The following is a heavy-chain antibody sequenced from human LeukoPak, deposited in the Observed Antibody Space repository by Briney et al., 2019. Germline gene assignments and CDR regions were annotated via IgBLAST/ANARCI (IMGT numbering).Heavy chain of an antibody. J-gene: IGHJ4*02. CDR2: MNPNSGNT. CDR3: ARGPYRYYVWGSYRYRYFDY. Sequence: GASVKVSCKASGYTFTSYDINWVRQATGQGLEWMGWMNPNSGNTGYAQKFQGRVTITRNTSISTAYMELSSLRSEDTAVYYCARGPYRYYVWGSYRYRYFDYWGQGTLVIVSS. D-gene: IGHD3-16*02. V-gene: IGHV1-8*03. CDR1: GYTFTSYD.